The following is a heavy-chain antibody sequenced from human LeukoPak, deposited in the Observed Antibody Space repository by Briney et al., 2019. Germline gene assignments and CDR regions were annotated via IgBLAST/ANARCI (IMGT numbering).Heavy chain of an antibody. CDR1: GGTFSSYA. J-gene: IGHJ6*02. V-gene: IGHV1-69*05. CDR2: IIPIFGTA. Sequence: SVKVSCKASGGTFSSYAISWVRQAPGQGLEWMGGIIPIFGTANYAQKFQGRVTITTDESTSTAYMELSSLRSEDTAVYYCAKEFPYYSDYYGMDVWGQGTTVTVSS. CDR3: AKEFPYYSDYYGMDV. D-gene: IGHD3-22*01.